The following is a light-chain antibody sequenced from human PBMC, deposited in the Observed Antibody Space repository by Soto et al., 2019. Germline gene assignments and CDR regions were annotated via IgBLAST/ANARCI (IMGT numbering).Light chain of an antibody. CDR3: GTWDSSLTAVL. CDR2: DNN. Sequence: QSVLTQPPSVSAAPGQKVTISCSGSRSNIGNNYVSWYQQLPGTAPKLLIYDNNKRPSGIPDRFSGSKSGTSATLGITGLQTGDEADYYCGTWDSSLTAVLFGGGTKVTVL. J-gene: IGLJ2*01. CDR1: RSNIGNNY. V-gene: IGLV1-51*01.